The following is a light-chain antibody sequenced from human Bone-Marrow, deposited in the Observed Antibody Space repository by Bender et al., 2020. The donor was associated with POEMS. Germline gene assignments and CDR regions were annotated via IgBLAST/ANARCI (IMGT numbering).Light chain of an antibody. Sequence: SYVLTQPPSVSVAPGQTARITCGGNNIGSKSVHWYQQKPGQAPVLLVFDDSDRPSGIPERFSGSNSGNTATLTISRVEAGDEADYYCQLWDTRTDRVVFGGGTKLTVL. V-gene: IGLV3-21*02. J-gene: IGLJ2*01. CDR1: NIGSKS. CDR2: DDS. CDR3: QLWDTRTDRVV.